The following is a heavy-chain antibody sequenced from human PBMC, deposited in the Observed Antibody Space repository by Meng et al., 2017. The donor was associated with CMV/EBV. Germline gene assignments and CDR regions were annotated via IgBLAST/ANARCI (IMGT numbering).Heavy chain of an antibody. D-gene: IGHD1-26*01. J-gene: IGHJ4*02. V-gene: IGHV3-9*01. Sequence: SLKISCAASGFTFDDYAMHWVRQGPGKGLEWVSGISWNSGFIGYADSVRGRFTISRDNAKSSLYLQMNSLRAEDTALYYCAKVHPSGGSYYVGPVDYWGQGTLVTVSS. CDR3: AKVHPSGGSYYVGPVDY. CDR2: ISWNSGFI. CDR1: GFTFDDYA.